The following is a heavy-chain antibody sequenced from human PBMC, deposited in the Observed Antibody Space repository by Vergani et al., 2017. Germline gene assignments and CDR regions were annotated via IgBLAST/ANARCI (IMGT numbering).Heavy chain of an antibody. V-gene: IGHV1-69-2*01. CDR1: GYTFTDNY. Sequence: EVQLVQFGAEVKKPGATMKISCKVSGYTFTDNYMHWVKQAPGKGLEWMGLVDPEDGETIYAEKFKGRVTIAADTSTDTAHLELSSLRSEDTSVYYCATPQTVTTGGMEVWGQGTTVIVSS. J-gene: IGHJ6*02. D-gene: IGHD4-17*01. CDR2: VDPEDGET. CDR3: ATPQTVTTGGMEV.